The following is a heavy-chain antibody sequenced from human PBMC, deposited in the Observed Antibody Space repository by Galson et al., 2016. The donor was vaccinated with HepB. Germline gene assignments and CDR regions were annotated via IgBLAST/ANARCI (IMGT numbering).Heavy chain of an antibody. J-gene: IGHJ4*01. V-gene: IGHV4-59*01. CDR1: GGSISSYY. CDR3: AREYSSFDY. CDR2: INYSGDT. Sequence: SETLSLTCIVSGGSISSYYWHWIRQAPGKGLEWIGFINYSGDTRYNPSLKSRVTISVDTPKNQFSLRLTSVTAADTAMYFCAREYSSFDYMGHGILVTVSS. D-gene: IGHD6-19*01.